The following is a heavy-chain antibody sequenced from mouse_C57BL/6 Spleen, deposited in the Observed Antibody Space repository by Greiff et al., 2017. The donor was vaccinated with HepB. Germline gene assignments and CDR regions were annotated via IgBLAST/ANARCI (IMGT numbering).Heavy chain of an antibody. CDR3: ARTDGNYYFDY. CDR2: IYPGDGDT. J-gene: IGHJ2*01. D-gene: IGHD2-1*01. V-gene: IGHV1-80*01. Sequence: VQLQQSGAELVKPGASVKISCKASGYAFSSYWMKWVKQRPGKGLEWIGQIYPGDGDTNYNGKFKGKATLTADKSSSTAYMQLSSLTSEDSAVYFCARTDGNYYFDYWGQGTTLTVSS. CDR1: GYAFSSYW.